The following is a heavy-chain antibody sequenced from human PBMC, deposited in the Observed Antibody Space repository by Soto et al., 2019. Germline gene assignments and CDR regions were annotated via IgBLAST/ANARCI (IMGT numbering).Heavy chain of an antibody. CDR1: GFALSTSGVG. CDR3: AHDTSGWKWLPDV. J-gene: IGHJ6*02. Sequence: GPTLVNTTQRHTLTCNYIGFALSTSGVGVGWIRQPTGKGAEWLGIIYWSDDKRYSPSLKTRVTITKDTSRNQVVLIMTSVEADDTATYYCAHDTSGWKWLPDVWGQGTTVTVSS. D-gene: IGHD1-1*01. V-gene: IGHV2-5*01. CDR2: IYWSDDK.